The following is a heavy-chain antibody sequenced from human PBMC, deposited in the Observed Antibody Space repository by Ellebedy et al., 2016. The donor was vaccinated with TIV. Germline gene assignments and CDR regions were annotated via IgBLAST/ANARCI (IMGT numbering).Heavy chain of an antibody. CDR1: GFTFSSYW. V-gene: IGHV3-74*01. CDR3: ARGDRAGTTRLVDY. D-gene: IGHD1-7*01. CDR2: INSDGSST. J-gene: IGHJ4*02. Sequence: GGSLRLSCAASGFTFSSYWMHWVRQAPGKGLVWVSRINSDGSSTSYADSVKGRFTISRDNAKNTLYLQINSLRAEDTALYYCARGDRAGTTRLVDYWGQGTLVTVSS.